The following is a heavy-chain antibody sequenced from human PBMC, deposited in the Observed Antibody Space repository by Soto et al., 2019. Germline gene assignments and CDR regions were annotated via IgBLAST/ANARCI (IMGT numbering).Heavy chain of an antibody. CDR3: AREEYYYGSGAVFDY. D-gene: IGHD3-10*01. J-gene: IGHJ4*02. CDR1: GGTFSSYT. V-gene: IGHV1-69*08. Sequence: QVQLVQSGAEVKKPGSSVKVSCKASGGTFSSYTISWVRQAPGQGLEWMGRIIPILGIANYAQKFQGRVTITADKSTSTAYMELSSLRSEDTAVYYCAREEYYYGSGAVFDYCGQETLVTVSS. CDR2: IIPILGIA.